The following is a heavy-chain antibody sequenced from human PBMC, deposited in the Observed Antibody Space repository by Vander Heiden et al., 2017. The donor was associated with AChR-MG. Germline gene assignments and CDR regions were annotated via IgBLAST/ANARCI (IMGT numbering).Heavy chain of an antibody. CDR3: AADLTTIFGVVITFYGMDV. Sequence: QMQLVQSGPAVKKPGTSVKVSCKASGFTFTSSAVQRVRQARGQRLEWIGWIVVGSGNTNYAQKFQERVTITRDMSTSTAYMELSSLRSEDTAVYYCAADLTTIFGVVITFYGMDVWGQGTTVTVSS. CDR1: GFTFTSSA. CDR2: IVVGSGNT. J-gene: IGHJ6*02. D-gene: IGHD3-3*01. V-gene: IGHV1-58*01.